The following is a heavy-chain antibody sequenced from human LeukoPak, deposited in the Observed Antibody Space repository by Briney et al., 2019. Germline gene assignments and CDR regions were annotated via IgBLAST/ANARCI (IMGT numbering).Heavy chain of an antibody. Sequence: GGSLRLSCAASGFTFSSYAMSWVRQAPGKGLEWVSAISGSGGSTYYADSVKGRFTISRDNSKNTLYLQMNSLRAEDTAVYYCAKDPTTYYDFWSGPRLPQTTYYYYGMDVWGQGTTVTVPS. CDR2: ISGSGGST. V-gene: IGHV3-23*01. J-gene: IGHJ6*02. CDR3: AKDPTTYYDFWSGPRLPQTTYYYYGMDV. CDR1: GFTFSSYA. D-gene: IGHD3-3*01.